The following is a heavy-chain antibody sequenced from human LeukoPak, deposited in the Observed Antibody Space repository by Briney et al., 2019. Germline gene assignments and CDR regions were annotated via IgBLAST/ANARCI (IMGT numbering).Heavy chain of an antibody. V-gene: IGHV4-59*01. CDR3: ARDRSYAGYFDY. D-gene: IGHD1-26*01. Sequence: SETLSLTCTVSGGSISSYYWRWIRQPPGKGLEWIGYIYYSGSTNYNPSLKSRVTISVDTSKNQFSLKLSSVPAADTAVYYCARDRSYAGYFDYWGQGTLVTVSS. J-gene: IGHJ4*02. CDR1: GGSISSYY. CDR2: IYYSGST.